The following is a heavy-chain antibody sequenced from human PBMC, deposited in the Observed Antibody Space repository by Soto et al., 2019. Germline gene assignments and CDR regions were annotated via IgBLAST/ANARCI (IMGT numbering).Heavy chain of an antibody. D-gene: IGHD2-2*01. CDR1: GYSSADFG. Sequence: GASVKVSCKASGYSSADFGISWVLQAPGQGLEWMGWVSGNNGASNPAPKVQGRITMTLDTSTGVSYMALRSLRSDDTAIYYCVRDQKYFRVNGNWFDSWGQGTLVTVS. CDR3: VRDQKYFRVNGNWFDS. J-gene: IGHJ5*01. CDR2: VSGNNGAS. V-gene: IGHV1-18*04.